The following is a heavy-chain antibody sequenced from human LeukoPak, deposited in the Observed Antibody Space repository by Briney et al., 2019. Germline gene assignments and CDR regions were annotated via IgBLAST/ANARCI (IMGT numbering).Heavy chain of an antibody. V-gene: IGHV4-31*03. CDR3: ARPYYYGSGNYYLDY. Sequence: SQTLSLTCTVSGGSISDAAYYWSWIRQHPGEGLKWIGYIYYSGSTSYNPSLKSRVTISVDTSKNQFSLKLTSVTAADTAMYYCARPYYYGSGNYYLDYWGQGTLVTVSS. CDR1: GGSISDAAYY. CDR2: IYYSGST. D-gene: IGHD3-10*01. J-gene: IGHJ4*02.